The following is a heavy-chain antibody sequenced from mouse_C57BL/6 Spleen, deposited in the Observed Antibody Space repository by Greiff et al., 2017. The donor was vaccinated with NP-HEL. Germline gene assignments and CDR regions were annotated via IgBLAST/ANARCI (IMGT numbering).Heavy chain of an antibody. CDR1: GYTFTSYW. J-gene: IGHJ4*01. V-gene: IGHV1-55*01. Sequence: QVHVKQPGAELVKPGASVKMSCKASGYTFTSYWITWVKQRPGQGLEWIGDIYPGSGSTNYNEKFKSKATLTVDTSSSTAYMQLSSLTSEDSAVYYCAREDSSMDYWGQGTSVTVSS. CDR2: IYPGSGST. CDR3: AREDSSMDY.